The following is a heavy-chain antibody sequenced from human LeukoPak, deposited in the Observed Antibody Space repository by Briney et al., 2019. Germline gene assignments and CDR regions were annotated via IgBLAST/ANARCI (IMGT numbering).Heavy chain of an antibody. Sequence: SETLSLTCTVSGGSISSYYWSWIRQPPGKGLEWIGYIYFSGSTNYNPSLKSRVTISVDTSKNQFSLKLSSVTAADTAVYYCARKRYFDYWGQGTLVTVSS. V-gene: IGHV4-59*01. CDR2: IYFSGST. CDR1: GGSISSYY. CDR3: ARKRYFDY. J-gene: IGHJ4*02. D-gene: IGHD3-9*01.